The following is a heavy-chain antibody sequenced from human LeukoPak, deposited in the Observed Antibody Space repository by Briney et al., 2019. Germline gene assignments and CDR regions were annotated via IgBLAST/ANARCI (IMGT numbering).Heavy chain of an antibody. D-gene: IGHD3-22*01. V-gene: IGHV3-64*01. CDR3: ARSIVSYYYDSSGYGGFDY. CDR1: GFTFSSYA. Sequence: GGSLRLSCAASGFTFSSYAMHWVRQAPGKGLEYVSAISSNGGSTYYANSVKGRFTISRDNSKNTLYLQMGSLRAEDMTVYYCARSIVSYYYDSSGYGGFDYWGQGTLVTVSS. J-gene: IGHJ4*02. CDR2: ISSNGGST.